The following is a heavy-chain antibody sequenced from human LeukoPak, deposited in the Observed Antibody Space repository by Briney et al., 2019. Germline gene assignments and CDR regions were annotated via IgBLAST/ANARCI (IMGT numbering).Heavy chain of an antibody. D-gene: IGHD4-17*01. J-gene: IGHJ4*02. V-gene: IGHV1-2*02. CDR2: ITPNNGGT. CDR1: GYSSTGYY. Sequence: ASGKVSCKASGYSSTGYYMHWGRHAPGQRLEWRGWITPNNGGTNFAQKFQGRVTMTRDTSISTVCMEVSRLRSDDTAVYYCASGDGDYESGYWGQGTLVTVSP. CDR3: ASGDGDYESGY.